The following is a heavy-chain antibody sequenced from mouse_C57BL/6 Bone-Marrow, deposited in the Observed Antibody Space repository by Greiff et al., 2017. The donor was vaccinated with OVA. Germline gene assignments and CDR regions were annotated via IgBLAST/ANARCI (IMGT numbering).Heavy chain of an antibody. CDR1: GYAFSSYW. J-gene: IGHJ4*01. CDR2: IYPGDGDT. V-gene: IGHV1-80*01. Sequence: QVHVKQSGAELVKPGASVKISCKASGYAFSSYWMNWVKQRPGKGLEWIGQIYPGDGDTNYNGKFKGKATLTADKSSSTAYMQLSSLTSEDSAVYFCAREGYYGEGAMDYWGQGTSVTVSS. CDR3: AREGYYGEGAMDY. D-gene: IGHD1-1*01.